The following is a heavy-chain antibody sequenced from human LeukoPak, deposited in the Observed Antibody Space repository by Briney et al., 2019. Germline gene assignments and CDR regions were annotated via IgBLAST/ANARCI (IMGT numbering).Heavy chain of an antibody. CDR1: GFTFSSYE. Sequence: PGGSLRLSCAASGFTFSSYEMNWVRQAPGKGLEWVSYISSSGSTIYYTDSVKGRFTISRDSSKNSLYLQMNNLGAEDTAVYYCARDQTPFVWGQGTLVTVSS. J-gene: IGHJ4*02. CDR2: ISSSGSTI. CDR3: ARDQTPFV. V-gene: IGHV3-48*03.